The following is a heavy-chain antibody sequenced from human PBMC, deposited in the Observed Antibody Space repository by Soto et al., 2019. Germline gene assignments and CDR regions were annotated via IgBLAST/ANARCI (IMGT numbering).Heavy chain of an antibody. V-gene: IGHV4-59*01. J-gene: IGHJ6*03. D-gene: IGHD1-20*01. CDR3: ARVAGISYYNHMDV. CDR2: IFSSGSP. Sequence: QVHLQESGPGLVRPSETLSLTCTVSGVSLKTYYWSWIRLPPGGGLEWIGYIFSSGSPNYSPSLRSRVTMSVETSNNQFSLKMSSVTAADTAVYYCARVAGISYYNHMDVWGKGTTVTVSS. CDR1: GVSLKTYY.